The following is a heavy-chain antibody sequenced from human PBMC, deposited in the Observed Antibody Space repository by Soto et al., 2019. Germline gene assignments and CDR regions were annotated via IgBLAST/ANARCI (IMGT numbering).Heavy chain of an antibody. Sequence: GESLKISCKGSGYSFTSYWISWVRQMPGKGLEWMGRIDPSDSYTNYSPSFQGHVTISADKSISTAYLQWSSLKASDTAMYYCARTRIVATTYYYYGMDVWGQGTTVTVSS. D-gene: IGHD5-12*01. V-gene: IGHV5-10-1*01. CDR3: ARTRIVATTYYYYGMDV. CDR2: IDPSDSYT. J-gene: IGHJ6*02. CDR1: GYSFTSYW.